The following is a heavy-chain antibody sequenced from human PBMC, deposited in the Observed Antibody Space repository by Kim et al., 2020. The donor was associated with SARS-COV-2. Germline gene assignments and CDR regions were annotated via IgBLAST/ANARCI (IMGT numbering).Heavy chain of an antibody. CDR3: ARVYFINWFDP. J-gene: IGHJ5*02. CDR1: GLIVSGNY. Sequence: GGSLRLSCAASGLIVSGNYMSWVRQAPGKGLEWVSVIYSDGSTSYIDSVKGRFTISRDNSKNTLYLQMNSLRAEDTAVYYCARVYFINWFDPWDQGTLVTVSA. V-gene: IGHV3-66*01. D-gene: IGHD1-26*01. CDR2: IYSDGST.